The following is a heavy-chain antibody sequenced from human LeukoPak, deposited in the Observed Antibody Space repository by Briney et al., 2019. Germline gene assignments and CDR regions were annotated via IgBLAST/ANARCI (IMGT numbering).Heavy chain of an antibody. CDR3: ARSSFIAVAGTRFYYYYGMDV. J-gene: IGHJ6*02. Sequence: GGSLRLSCAASGFTFSSYWMSWVRQAPGKGLEWVANIKQDGSEKYYVDSVKGRFTISRDNAKNSLYLQMNSLRAEDTAVYYCARSSFIAVAGTRFYYYYGMDVWGQGTTVTVSS. V-gene: IGHV3-7*01. CDR2: IKQDGSEK. D-gene: IGHD6-19*01. CDR1: GFTFSSYW.